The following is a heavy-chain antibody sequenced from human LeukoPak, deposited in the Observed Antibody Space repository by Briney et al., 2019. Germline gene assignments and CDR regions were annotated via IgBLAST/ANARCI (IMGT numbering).Heavy chain of an antibody. CDR2: ISSSGHVT. CDR3: AKHRLPVAGSPSKNPTAYFED. CDR1: GFTFTSHS. V-gene: IGHV3-23*01. D-gene: IGHD6-19*01. J-gene: IGHJ4*02. Sequence: PGGSLSLSCAASGFTFTSHSMSWVRQAPGKGLEWVSAISSSGHVTFYADSVKGRFTVSRDQSQNTLFLQMSSLRADDTAVYYCAKHRLPVAGSPSKNPTAYFEDWGQGILVTVSS.